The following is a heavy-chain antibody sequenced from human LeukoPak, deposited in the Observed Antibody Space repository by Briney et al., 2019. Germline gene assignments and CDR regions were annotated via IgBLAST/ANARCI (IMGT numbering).Heavy chain of an antibody. D-gene: IGHD4-17*01. CDR3: ARNPGSDYPEW. J-gene: IGHJ4*02. CDR1: GGSISSSTW. V-gene: IGHV4-4*02. CDR2: IYRDGNT. Sequence: SETLSLTCAVSGGSISSSTWWSWVRQPPGKGLEWIGEIYRDGNTNYNPSLKSRVTISVDKSKNQFSLKLTSVTAADTAVYYCARNPGSDYPEWWGQGTLVTVSS.